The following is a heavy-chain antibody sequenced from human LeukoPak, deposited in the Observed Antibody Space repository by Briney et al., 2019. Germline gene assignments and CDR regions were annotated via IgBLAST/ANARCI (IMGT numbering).Heavy chain of an antibody. CDR3: AKGHKPIAALSFDY. D-gene: IGHD6-6*01. CDR2: ISSSSSTI. Sequence: GGSLRLSCAASGFTFSSYSMNWVRQAPGKGLEWVSYISSSSSTIYYADSVKGRFTISRDNSKNTLYLQMNSLRAEDTAVYYCAKGHKPIAALSFDYWGQGTLVTVSS. CDR1: GFTFSSYS. V-gene: IGHV3-48*01. J-gene: IGHJ4*02.